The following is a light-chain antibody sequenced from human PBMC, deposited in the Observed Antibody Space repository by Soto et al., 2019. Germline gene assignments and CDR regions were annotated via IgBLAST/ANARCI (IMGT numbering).Light chain of an antibody. Sequence: QSVLTQPASVSGSPGQSITISCTGTSSYVGGYKYVSWYQQHPGKAPKHMIYEVNNRPSGVSNRFSGSKSGNTASLTISGLQAEDEADYYCSSYTSSSTLLYVVGTETK. CDR2: EVN. CDR3: SSYTSSSTLLYV. CDR1: SSYVGGYKY. J-gene: IGLJ1*01. V-gene: IGLV2-14*01.